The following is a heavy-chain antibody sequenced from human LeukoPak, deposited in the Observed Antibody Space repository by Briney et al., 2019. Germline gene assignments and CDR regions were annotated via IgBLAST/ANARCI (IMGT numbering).Heavy chain of an antibody. CDR3: AKDSGSGTYYSYGYFDL. V-gene: IGHV3-9*01. D-gene: IGHD3-10*01. CDR2: ISWNSGSM. CDR1: GFTFDDYA. J-gene: IGHJ2*01. Sequence: PGRSLRLSCVASGFTFDDYAMHWVRQAPGKGLEWVSSISWNSGSMGYADSVTGRFTISRDNAKNSLYLQMNSLRPEDTALYYCAKDSGSGTYYSYGYFDLWGRGTLVTVSS.